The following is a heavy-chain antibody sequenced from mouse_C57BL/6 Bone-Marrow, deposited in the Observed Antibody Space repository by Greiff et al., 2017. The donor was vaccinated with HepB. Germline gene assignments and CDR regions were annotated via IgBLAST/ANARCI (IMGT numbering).Heavy chain of an antibody. J-gene: IGHJ2*01. D-gene: IGHD2-2*01. CDR3: ARNHFYYGNDVNYFDY. CDR1: GYTFTDYY. CDR2: INPNNGGT. Sequence: EVQLQQSGPELVKPGASVKISCKASGYTFTDYYMNWVKQSHGKSLEWIGDINPNNGGTSYNQKFKGKATLTVDKSSSTAYMELRSLTSEDSAVDYCARNHFYYGNDVNYFDYWGQGTTLTVSS. V-gene: IGHV1-26*01.